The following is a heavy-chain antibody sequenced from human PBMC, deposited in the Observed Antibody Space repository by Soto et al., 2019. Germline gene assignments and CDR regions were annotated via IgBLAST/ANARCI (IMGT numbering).Heavy chain of an antibody. J-gene: IGHJ6*02. D-gene: IGHD3-16*01. CDR2: IDPSDSYT. CDR1: GYSFTSYW. CDR3: TRHVRGWRSFGMDV. V-gene: IGHV5-10-1*01. Sequence: GESLKISCKGSGYSFTSYWISWVRQMPGKGLEWMGRIDPSDSYTNYSPSFQGHVTISADTSIRTAYLQWSSLKASDTVMYYCTRHVRGWRSFGMDVWGQGTTVTVSS.